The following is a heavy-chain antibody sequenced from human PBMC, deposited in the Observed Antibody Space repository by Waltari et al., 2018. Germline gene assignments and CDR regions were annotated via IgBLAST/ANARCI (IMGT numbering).Heavy chain of an antibody. CDR2: IYYSGRT. J-gene: IGHJ4*02. CDR1: GGSISSSSYY. CDR3: ARQGRGASPDY. D-gene: IGHD1-26*01. V-gene: IGHV4-39*01. Sequence: QLQLQESGPGLVKPSETLSLTCTVSGGSISSSSYYWGWIRQPPGKGLEWIGSIYYSGRTYYNPSLKSRVTISVDTSKNQFSLKLSSVTAADTAVYYCARQGRGASPDYWGQGTLVTVSS.